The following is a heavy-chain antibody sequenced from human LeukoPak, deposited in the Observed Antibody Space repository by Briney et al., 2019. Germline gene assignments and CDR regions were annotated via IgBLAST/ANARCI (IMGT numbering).Heavy chain of an antibody. CDR1: GHALSDLS. J-gene: IGHJ4*02. CDR2: FDPEVGDK. D-gene: IGHD1-26*01. CDR3: TRELGGSYNDY. Sequence: ASVKVSCKISGHALSDLSIHWVRQAPGRGPEWMGGFDPEVGDKMHAQKFQGRVTMTEDTSTDTAYMELNSLRSEDTAVYYCTRELGGSYNDYWGQGTLVTVSS. V-gene: IGHV1-24*01.